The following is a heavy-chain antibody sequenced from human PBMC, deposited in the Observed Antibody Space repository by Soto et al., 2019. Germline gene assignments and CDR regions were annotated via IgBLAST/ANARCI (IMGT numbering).Heavy chain of an antibody. D-gene: IGHD6-13*01. V-gene: IGHV3-23*01. J-gene: IGHJ4*02. CDR3: ATPAHPQQPPNPLYYFDY. Sequence: PVASLRLSCAPSGFTFSRDAMNWFRQAPLNVLEWVSTISGSGGSTYYSDSFEGRFTSSRDNSKNTLYLRVNRLRADDTAVHYRATPAHPQQPPNPLYYFDYWSQGIL. CDR2: ISGSGGST. CDR1: GFTFSRDA.